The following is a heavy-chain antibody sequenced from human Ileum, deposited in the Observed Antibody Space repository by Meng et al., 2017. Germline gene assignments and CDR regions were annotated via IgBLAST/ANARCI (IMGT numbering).Heavy chain of an antibody. Sequence: QVQLQPWGARTLKPSETPSLTCAFYCGSFIDYDCNWTRQFPGKGLEWIGQINHNGSSNYNPSLSSRVTISADMSKSQSSLKLSSVTAADMAVYYCRLAYCIGDCGAYWGQGTLVTVSS. CDR3: RLAYCIGDCGAY. V-gene: IGHV4-34*02. CDR2: INHNGSS. J-gene: IGHJ4*02. D-gene: IGHD2-21*02. CDR1: CGSFIDYD.